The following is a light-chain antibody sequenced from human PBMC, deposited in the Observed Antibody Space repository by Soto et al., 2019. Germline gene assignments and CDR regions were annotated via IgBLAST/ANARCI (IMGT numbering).Light chain of an antibody. CDR3: QQYFSAPLT. Sequence: DILVTQSQTSLAVSLGERATINCKSSQTFLFSSNNKNYLAWYQQKPGQPPKLLIHWASTRESGVPDRFSGSGSGTDFTLTISSLQAEDVADYYCQQYFSAPLTFGPRTKVD. CDR1: QTFLFSSNNKNY. CDR2: WAS. J-gene: IGKJ3*01. V-gene: IGKV4-1*01.